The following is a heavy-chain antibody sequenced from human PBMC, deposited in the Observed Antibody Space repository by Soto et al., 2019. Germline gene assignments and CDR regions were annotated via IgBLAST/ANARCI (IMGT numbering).Heavy chain of an antibody. CDR3: ASRYGPSEFDH. CDR1: GDSISSSSYY. Sequence: PSETLSLTCSVSGDSISSSSYYWGWIRQSPGEGLEWIGNIHNNGGTQHNPSLDSRVTISVDTSANQFSLRLTSVTAADTAVYYCASRYGPSEFDHWGQGSRVTVSS. D-gene: IGHD3-9*01. CDR2: IHNNGGT. V-gene: IGHV4-39*01. J-gene: IGHJ4*02.